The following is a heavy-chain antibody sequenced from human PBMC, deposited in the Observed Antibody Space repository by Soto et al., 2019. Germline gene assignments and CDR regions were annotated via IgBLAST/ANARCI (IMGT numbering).Heavy chain of an antibody. Sequence: EVRLVQSGGGLVQPGGSLRLSCAASLFIVSDNYMSWVRQAPGKGLDWVSLIYSGGGTDYAESVKGRFTISSDNSKNTLYLQMNSLKAEDTGIYYCATRMTTAPNWGQVTMVTVAS. V-gene: IGHV3-66*01. D-gene: IGHD4-17*01. CDR1: LFIVSDNY. J-gene: IGHJ4*02. CDR3: ATRMTTAPN. CDR2: IYSGGGT.